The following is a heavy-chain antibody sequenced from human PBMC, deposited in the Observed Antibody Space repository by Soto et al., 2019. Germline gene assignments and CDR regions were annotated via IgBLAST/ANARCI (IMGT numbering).Heavy chain of an antibody. CDR3: AHAYYDFWSGSPGGWFDP. CDR1: GFSLSTSGVG. CDR2: IYWDDDK. Sequence: QITLKESGPTLVKPTQTLTLTCTFSGFSLSTSGVGVGWIRQPPGKALEWLALIYWDDDKRYSPSLKSRLTITKDTSKNQVVLTMTNTDPVDTATYYCAHAYYDFWSGSPGGWFDPWGQGTLVTVSS. J-gene: IGHJ5*02. D-gene: IGHD3-3*01. V-gene: IGHV2-5*02.